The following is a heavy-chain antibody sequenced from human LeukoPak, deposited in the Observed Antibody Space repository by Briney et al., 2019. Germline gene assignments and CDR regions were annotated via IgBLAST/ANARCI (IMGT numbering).Heavy chain of an antibody. Sequence: GGSLRLSCAASGFTFSSYGMHWVRQAPGKGLEWVAVISYDGSNKYYADSVKGRFTISRDNSKNTLYLQMNSLRAEDTAVYYCAKDGDYYGSGSYYKSTNNWYFDLWGRGTLVTVSS. CDR3: AKDGDYYGSGSYYKSTNNWYFDL. V-gene: IGHV3-30*18. CDR1: GFTFSSYG. CDR2: ISYDGSNK. D-gene: IGHD3-10*01. J-gene: IGHJ2*01.